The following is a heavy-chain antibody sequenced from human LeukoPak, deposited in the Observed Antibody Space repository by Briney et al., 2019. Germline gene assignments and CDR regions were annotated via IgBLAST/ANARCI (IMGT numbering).Heavy chain of an antibody. CDR2: IYYGGST. CDR3: ARDPAMENAFDI. D-gene: IGHD5-18*01. V-gene: IGHV4-30-4*01. J-gene: IGHJ3*02. Sequence: PSQTLSLTCTVSGGSISSGDYYWSWIRQPPGKGLEWIGYIYYGGSTYYNPSLKSRVTISVDTSKNQFSLKLSSVTAADTAVYYCARDPAMENAFDIWGQGTMVTVSS. CDR1: GGSISSGDYY.